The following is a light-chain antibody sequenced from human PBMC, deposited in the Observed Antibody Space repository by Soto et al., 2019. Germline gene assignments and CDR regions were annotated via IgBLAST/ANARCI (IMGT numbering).Light chain of an antibody. J-gene: IGLJ2*01. CDR3: SSYNTTSTLVV. Sequence: QSALTQPASVSGSPGQSITISCTGTSGDVGGYNYVSWYQQHPGKAPKLMIYDVSNRPSGVSNRFSGSKSGNTASLTISALQAEDDADYYCSSYNTTSTLVVFGGGTKQTVL. CDR2: DVS. CDR1: SGDVGGYNY. V-gene: IGLV2-14*01.